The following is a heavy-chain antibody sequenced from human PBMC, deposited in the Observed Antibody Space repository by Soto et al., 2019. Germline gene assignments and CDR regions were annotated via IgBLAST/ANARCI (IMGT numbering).Heavy chain of an antibody. V-gene: IGHV3-64*01. CDR1: GFTFSTYA. D-gene: IGHD3-22*01. CDR3: VRLYYYDPPGAFDL. CDR2: ISSNGGSI. J-gene: IGHJ3*01. Sequence: GGSLRLSCAASGFTFSTYAMHWVRQAPGKGLEYVSAISSNGGSIYYANSVKGRFTISRDNSKNTLYLQMGSLRAEDMAVYYCVRLYYYDPPGAFDLWGQGTMVTVSS.